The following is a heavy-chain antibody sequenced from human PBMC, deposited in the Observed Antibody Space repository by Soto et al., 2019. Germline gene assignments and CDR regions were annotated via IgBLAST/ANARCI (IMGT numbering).Heavy chain of an antibody. Sequence: GGSLRLSCAASGFNFSSDWMHWVRQPPGKGLVWVSRINTDGSDTSYADSVKGRFTISRDNAKNTLYLQMNSLRAEDTAVYYCARDCGRCYSGLDSWGQGTLVTVSS. J-gene: IGHJ4*02. CDR3: ARDCGRCYSGLDS. CDR1: GFNFSSDW. D-gene: IGHD2-15*01. V-gene: IGHV3-74*01. CDR2: INTDGSDT.